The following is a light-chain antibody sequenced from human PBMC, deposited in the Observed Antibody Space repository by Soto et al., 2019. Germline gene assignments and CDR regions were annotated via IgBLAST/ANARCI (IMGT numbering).Light chain of an antibody. CDR2: DAS. CDR1: QSVGTW. J-gene: IGKJ1*01. V-gene: IGKV1-5*01. Sequence: DIHMTQSPCTLSASVGGRVTITLLASQSVGTWVAWYQQTPGKAPKLLISDASKLDSGVSSRFRGHVSGTEFTLSISNLQPGDSATYSCKQYNSFPWKFGIGNXVDIK. CDR3: KQYNSFPWK.